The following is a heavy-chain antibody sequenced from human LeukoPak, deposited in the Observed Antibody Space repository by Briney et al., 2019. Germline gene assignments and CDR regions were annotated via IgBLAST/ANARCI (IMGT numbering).Heavy chain of an antibody. CDR3: VRHDSFIPF. Sequence: GGSLRLSCAASGLTFTNYAMTWVRQAPGKGLEWVSSISDTYATTYYTDSVKGRCTISRDNSKNTVSLLLNNLRAEDTAVYFCVRHDSFIPFWGQGTLVTVSS. CDR1: GLTFTNYA. J-gene: IGHJ4*02. V-gene: IGHV3-23*01. D-gene: IGHD2-21*01. CDR2: ISDTYATT.